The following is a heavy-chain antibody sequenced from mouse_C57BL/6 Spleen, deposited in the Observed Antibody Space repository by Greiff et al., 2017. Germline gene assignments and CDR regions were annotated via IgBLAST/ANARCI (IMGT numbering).Heavy chain of an antibody. CDR2: IDPSDSYT. CDR1: GYTFTSYW. V-gene: IGHV1-69*01. CDR3: ARRDYGSSFVGY. D-gene: IGHD1-1*01. Sequence: VQLQQPGAELVMPGASVKLSCKASGYTFTSYWMHWVKQRPGQGLEWIGEIDPSDSYTNYNHKFKGKATLNVAKSSSTAYMQRRSLTSEDSAVYYCARRDYGSSFVGYWGQGTLVTVSA. J-gene: IGHJ3*01.